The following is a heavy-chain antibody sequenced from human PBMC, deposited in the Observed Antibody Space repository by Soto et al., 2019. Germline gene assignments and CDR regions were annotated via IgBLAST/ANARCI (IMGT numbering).Heavy chain of an antibody. CDR1: GVSLKTYY. Sequence: SETLSLTCAVSGVSLKTYYWSWIRKAAGKGLEWIGRIYNTGSANQNPSLKSRVTMSVDTSKNQVSMKLTAVTAADAGVYYCARDDYYDSNNWFDPWGQGILVTVSS. J-gene: IGHJ5*02. D-gene: IGHD3-22*01. CDR2: IYNTGSA. V-gene: IGHV4-4*07. CDR3: ARDDYYDSNNWFDP.